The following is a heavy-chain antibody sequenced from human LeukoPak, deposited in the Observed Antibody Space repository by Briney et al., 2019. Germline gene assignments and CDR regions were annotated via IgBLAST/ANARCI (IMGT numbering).Heavy chain of an antibody. V-gene: IGHV3-74*01. CDR2: INRDGSST. Sequence: GGSLRLSCAASGFTFSTYWMHWVRQAPGKGLVWVSRINRDGSSTSYADSVKGRFTISRDNAKNTLYLQMNSLRAEDTAVYYCTTDQLGWHLDWGQGTLVTVAS. CDR3: TTDQLGWHLD. D-gene: IGHD3-16*01. J-gene: IGHJ4*02. CDR1: GFTFSTYW.